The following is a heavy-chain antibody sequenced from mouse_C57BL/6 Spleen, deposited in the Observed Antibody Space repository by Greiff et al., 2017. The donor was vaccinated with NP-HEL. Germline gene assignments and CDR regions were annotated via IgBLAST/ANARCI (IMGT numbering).Heavy chain of an antibody. D-gene: IGHD1-1*01. CDR2: IYPRSGNT. V-gene: IGHV1-81*01. J-gene: IGHJ2*01. Sequence: QVQLKQSGAELARPGASVKLSCKASGYTFTSYGISWVKQRTGQGLEWIGEIYPRSGNTYYNEKFKGKATLTADKSSSTAYMELRSLTSEDSAVYFCARVAYYGSSPDYWGQGTTLTVSS. CDR1: GYTFTSYG. CDR3: ARVAYYGSSPDY.